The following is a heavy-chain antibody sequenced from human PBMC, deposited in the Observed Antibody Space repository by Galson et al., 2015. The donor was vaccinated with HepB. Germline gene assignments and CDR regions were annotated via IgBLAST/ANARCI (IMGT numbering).Heavy chain of an antibody. Sequence: SLRLSCAASGFTFSSYAMHWVRQAPGKGLEWVAFIRYDGSNKYYADSVKGRFTISRDNSKNTLYLQMNSLRAEDTAVYYCASRVVSSWLNLNWFDPWGQGTLVTVSS. CDR2: IRYDGSNK. CDR1: GFTFSSYA. J-gene: IGHJ5*02. D-gene: IGHD6-13*01. CDR3: ASRVVSSWLNLNWFDP. V-gene: IGHV3-30*02.